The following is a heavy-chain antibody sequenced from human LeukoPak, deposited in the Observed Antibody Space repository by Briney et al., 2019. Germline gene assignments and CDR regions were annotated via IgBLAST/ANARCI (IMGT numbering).Heavy chain of an antibody. Sequence: SVKVSCKASGGTFSSYAISWVRQAPGQGLEWMGGIIPIFGTANYAQKFQGRATITADESTSTAYMELSSLRSEDTAVYYCARVYPHNWNDAGDYFDYWGQGTLVTVSS. CDR3: ARVYPHNWNDAGDYFDY. CDR2: IIPIFGTA. J-gene: IGHJ4*02. D-gene: IGHD1-1*01. V-gene: IGHV1-69*01. CDR1: GGTFSSYA.